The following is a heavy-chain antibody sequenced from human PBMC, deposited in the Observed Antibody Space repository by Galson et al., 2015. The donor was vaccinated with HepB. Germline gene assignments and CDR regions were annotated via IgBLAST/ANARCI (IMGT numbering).Heavy chain of an antibody. CDR3: ASQLSAGWNYFFDY. V-gene: IGHV5-51*06. D-gene: IGHD1-7*01. J-gene: IGHJ4*02. Sequence: QSGAEVKKPGDSLKISCKGSGYIFYNYWIGWVRQMPGKGLEWMGIIYPGDSDTSYSPSFQGHVTIPADKSTSTAYLQWNSLKASDTAMYYCASQLSAGWNYFFDYWGQGTLVTVSS. CDR1: GYIFYNYW. CDR2: IYPGDSDT.